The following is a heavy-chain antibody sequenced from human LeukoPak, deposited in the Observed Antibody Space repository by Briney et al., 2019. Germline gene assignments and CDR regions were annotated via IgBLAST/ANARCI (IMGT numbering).Heavy chain of an antibody. Sequence: VASVKVSCKASGGTFSSYAISWVRQAPGQGLEWMGRIIPILGIANYAQKFQGRVTITADKSTSTAYMELSSLRSEDTAAYYCASYYGSGSYYNEYYYYGMDVWGQGTTVTVSS. D-gene: IGHD3-10*01. J-gene: IGHJ6*02. CDR1: GGTFSSYA. CDR3: ASYYGSGSYYNEYYYYGMDV. V-gene: IGHV1-69*04. CDR2: IIPILGIA.